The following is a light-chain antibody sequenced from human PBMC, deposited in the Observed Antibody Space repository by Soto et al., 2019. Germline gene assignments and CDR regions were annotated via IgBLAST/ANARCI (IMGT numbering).Light chain of an antibody. CDR2: KAS. CDR3: QQYNSFLT. CDR1: QSISSW. J-gene: IGKJ4*01. V-gene: IGKV1-5*03. Sequence: DIQMTQSPSTLSASVGDRVTITCRASQSISSWLAWYQQKPGKAPKLLIYKASSLESGVPSRFSGSGSGTEFTLTISSLQADDFATYCCQQYNSFLTFGGGTKVEIK.